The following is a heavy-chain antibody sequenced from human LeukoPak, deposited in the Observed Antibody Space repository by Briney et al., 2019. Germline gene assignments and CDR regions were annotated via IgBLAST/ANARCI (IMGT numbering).Heavy chain of an antibody. CDR3: ARLTGTFWQTDY. V-gene: IGHV4-39*01. CDR2: IYYNGIT. J-gene: IGHJ4*02. Sequence: PSETLSLTCPVSGGSISSSGYYWAWIRQPPGKGREWIGSIYYNGITYYHPSLKSRLTISVDTSKNQFSLKLSSVTAADTAVYYCARLTGTFWQTDYWGQGTLVTVSS. D-gene: IGHD1-20*01. CDR1: GGSISSSGYY.